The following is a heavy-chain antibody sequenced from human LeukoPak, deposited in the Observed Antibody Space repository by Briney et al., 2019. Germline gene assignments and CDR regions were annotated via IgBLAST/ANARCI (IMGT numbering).Heavy chain of an antibody. CDR2: ISYDGSNK. CDR1: GFTFSDYG. D-gene: IGHD6-19*01. CDR3: ARVEAVAGLDY. J-gene: IGHJ4*02. Sequence: PGGSLRLSCAASGFTFSDYGMHWVRQAPGKGLEWVAVISYDGSNKYYADSVKGRFTISRDNSKNTLYLQMNSLRAEDTAVYYCARVEAVAGLDYWGQGTLVTVSS. V-gene: IGHV3-30*03.